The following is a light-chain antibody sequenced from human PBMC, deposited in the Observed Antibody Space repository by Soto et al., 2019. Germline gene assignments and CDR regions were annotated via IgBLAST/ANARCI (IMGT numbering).Light chain of an antibody. J-gene: IGKJ4*01. Sequence: EIVLTQSPGTLSLSPGERATLSCRASQSVSSSYLSWYQQKPGQAPRLLIYGASSRATSVPERFSGSGSGTDFTLTISRLEPEDFAMYYCQQYDSSPLTFGGGTKVDIK. CDR1: QSVSSSY. V-gene: IGKV3-20*01. CDR2: GAS. CDR3: QQYDSSPLT.